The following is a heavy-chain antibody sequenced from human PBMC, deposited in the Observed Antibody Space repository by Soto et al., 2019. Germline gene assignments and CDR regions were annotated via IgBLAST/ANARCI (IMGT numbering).Heavy chain of an antibody. V-gene: IGHV3-74*01. CDR2: INDYGTTI. J-gene: IGHJ4*02. CDR1: GFTLGNYW. Sequence: VGSLRLSCAASGFTLGNYWMHWVRQAPGKGLVWVSRINDYGTTINYAESVEGRFIISRDDAKSEVYLQMNNLRAEDSAVYYCARGGLEPFDYWGQGALVTVSS. CDR3: ARGGLEPFDY. D-gene: IGHD1-1*01.